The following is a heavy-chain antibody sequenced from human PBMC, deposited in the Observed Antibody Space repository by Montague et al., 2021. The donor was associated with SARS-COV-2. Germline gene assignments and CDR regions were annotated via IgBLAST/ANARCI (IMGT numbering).Heavy chain of an antibody. D-gene: IGHD3-16*01. V-gene: IGHV4-39*07. Sequence: SETLSLTCTVSGGSIANSHKYWGWVRQPPGKGLEWIGSVLYTGTPYDHPSLTARVTISLDTSKNQFSQKMYSVTAADTATYFCVAGGDSAKAGAYWGQGTLVTVSS. CDR1: GGSIANSHKY. CDR3: VAGGDSAKAGAY. J-gene: IGHJ4*02. CDR2: VLYTGTP.